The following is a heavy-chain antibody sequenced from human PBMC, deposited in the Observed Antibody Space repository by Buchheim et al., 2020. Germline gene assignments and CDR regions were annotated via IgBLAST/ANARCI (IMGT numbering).Heavy chain of an antibody. CDR2: INHSGST. D-gene: IGHD3-10*01. V-gene: IGHV4-34*01. Sequence: QVQLQQWGAGLLKPSETLSLTCAVYGGSFSGYYWRWIRQPPGKGLEWIGEINHSGSTNYNPSLKSRVTISVDTSKNQFSLKLSSVTAADTAVYYCARGLSYYYGSGSYRLNWFDPWGQGTL. CDR1: GGSFSGYY. CDR3: ARGLSYYYGSGSYRLNWFDP. J-gene: IGHJ5*02.